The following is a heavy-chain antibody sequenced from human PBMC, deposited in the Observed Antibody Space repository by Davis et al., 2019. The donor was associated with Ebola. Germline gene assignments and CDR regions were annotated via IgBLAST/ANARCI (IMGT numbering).Heavy chain of an antibody. V-gene: IGHV4-59*12. CDR3: SRGRGYNWFDP. J-gene: IGHJ5*02. CDR1: GGSISSYY. CDR2: IYYSGST. Sequence: SETLSLTCAVSGGSISSYYWSWIRQPPGKGLEWIGYIYYSGSTNYNPSLKSRVTISVDTSKNQFSLKLSSVTAADTAVYYCSRGRGYNWFDPWGQGTLVTVSS.